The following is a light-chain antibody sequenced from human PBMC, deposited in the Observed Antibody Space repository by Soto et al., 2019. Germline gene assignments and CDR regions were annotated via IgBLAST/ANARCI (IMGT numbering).Light chain of an antibody. CDR2: KAS. CDR3: QQYKSYRWT. V-gene: IGKV1-5*03. CDR1: QSISDR. J-gene: IGKJ1*01. Sequence: DFLMTQSPSTLSASVGDRVTITCRASQSISDRLAWYQQKPGNAPKLLIYKASSLQSGVPSRFSSSGSGTEFTLTIISLQPDDFAMYYCQQYKSYRWTFGQGTKVEIK.